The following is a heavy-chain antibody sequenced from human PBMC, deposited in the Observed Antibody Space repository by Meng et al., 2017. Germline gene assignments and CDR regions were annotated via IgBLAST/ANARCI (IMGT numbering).Heavy chain of an antibody. CDR3: ASPKIGRRGSLDY. CDR2: IIPIFGTA. Sequence: QVQLVQSGAEVKKPWSSVKVSCKASGRTFSSYAISWVRQAPGQGLEWMGGIIPIFGTANYAQKFQGRVTITADESTSTAYMELSSLRSEDTAVYYCASPKIGRRGSLDYWGQGTLVTVSS. D-gene: IGHD3-16*01. CDR1: GRTFSSYA. J-gene: IGHJ4*02. V-gene: IGHV1-69*01.